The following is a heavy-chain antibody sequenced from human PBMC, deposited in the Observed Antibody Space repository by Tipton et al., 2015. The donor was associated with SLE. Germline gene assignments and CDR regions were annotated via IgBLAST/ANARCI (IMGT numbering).Heavy chain of an antibody. D-gene: IGHD5-12*01. CDR2: IYHSGNT. CDR3: ARDRHGRVANYLLDF. V-gene: IGHV4-38-2*02. Sequence: PGLVKPSETLSLTCDVSGYSISSGYYWGWIRQPPGKGLEWIGSIYHSGNTYYNPSLKSRVIISVDTSKNQLSLQLSSVTAADTAVYFCARDRHGRVANYLLDFWGQGILVTVSS. CDR1: GYSISSGYY. J-gene: IGHJ4*02.